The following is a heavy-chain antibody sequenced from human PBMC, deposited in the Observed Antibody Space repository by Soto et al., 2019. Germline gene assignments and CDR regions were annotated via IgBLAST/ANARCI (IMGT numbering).Heavy chain of an antibody. D-gene: IGHD5-12*01. J-gene: IGHJ4*02. CDR1: GASISDYY. Sequence: SETLSLTCTVSGASISDYYWSWIRQSPGKGLDWIGYFYPSGRTDYNPSLKSRVTISVDTSKNQFSLELNSLTAADTAVYYCARWSWITNINFDFWGQGTPVTVSS. V-gene: IGHV4-59*01. CDR2: FYPSGRT. CDR3: ARWSWITNINFDF.